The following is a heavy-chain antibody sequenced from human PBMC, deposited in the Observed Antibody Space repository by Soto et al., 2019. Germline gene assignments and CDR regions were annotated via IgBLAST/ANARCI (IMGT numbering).Heavy chain of an antibody. J-gene: IGHJ3*02. CDR1: GFTFSSYS. CDR2: ISSSSSTI. CDR3: ARDGGLVRAFDI. D-gene: IGHD3-3*01. Sequence: GGSLRLSCAASGFTFSSYSMNWVRQAPGKGLEWVSYISSSSSTIYYADSVKGRFTISRDNAKNSLYPQMNSLRDEDTAVYYCARDGGLVRAFDIWGQGTMVTVSS. V-gene: IGHV3-48*02.